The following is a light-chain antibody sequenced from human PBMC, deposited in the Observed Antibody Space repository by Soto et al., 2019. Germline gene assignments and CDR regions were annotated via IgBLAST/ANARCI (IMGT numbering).Light chain of an antibody. Sequence: DIQMTQSPSSLSASVGDRVSITCRASQGISNYLAWYQQEPGKVPKLLIYAASTLQSGVPSRFSGSGSGTDFTLTISSLQPEDVATSYCQKYNSAPWTFGQGTKVEIK. CDR3: QKYNSAPWT. CDR2: AAS. CDR1: QGISNY. V-gene: IGKV1-27*01. J-gene: IGKJ1*01.